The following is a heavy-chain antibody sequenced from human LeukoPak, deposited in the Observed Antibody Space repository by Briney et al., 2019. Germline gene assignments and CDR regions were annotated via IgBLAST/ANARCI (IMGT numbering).Heavy chain of an antibody. CDR1: GGSISSGIYY. CDR2: IYTSGST. V-gene: IGHV4-61*02. CDR3: ARRLGYDAFDI. J-gene: IGHJ3*02. Sequence: SETLSLTCTVSGGSISSGIYYWSWIRQPAGKGLEWIGRIYTSGSTNYNLSLKSRVTISVDTSKSQFSLTLTSVTAADTAVYYCARRLGYDAFDIWGQGTMVTVSS. D-gene: IGHD7-27*01.